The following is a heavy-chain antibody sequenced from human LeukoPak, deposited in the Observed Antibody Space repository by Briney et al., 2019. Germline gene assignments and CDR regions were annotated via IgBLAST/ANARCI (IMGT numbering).Heavy chain of an antibody. J-gene: IGHJ4*02. Sequence: SETLSLTCTVSGGSISSGGYYWSRIRQHPGKGLEWIVYIYYSGSTYYNPSLKSRVTISVDTSKNQFSLKLSSVTAADTAVYYCAREYGSGSYGPDYWGQGTLVTVSS. CDR1: GGSISSGGYY. V-gene: IGHV4-31*03. CDR3: AREYGSGSYGPDY. CDR2: IYYSGST. D-gene: IGHD3-10*01.